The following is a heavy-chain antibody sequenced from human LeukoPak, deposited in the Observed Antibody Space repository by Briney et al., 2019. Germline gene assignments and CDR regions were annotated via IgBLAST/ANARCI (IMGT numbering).Heavy chain of an antibody. CDR3: ARDGTVAAAGLDY. Sequence: GGSLRLSCAASGFTFSSYSMNWVRQAPGKGLEWVSSISSSSSYIYYADSAEGRFPISRDNAQNSLYLQRNSRRAEDTAVYYGARDGTVAAAGLDYWGQGTLVTVSS. V-gene: IGHV3-21*01. J-gene: IGHJ4*02. D-gene: IGHD6-13*01. CDR1: GFTFSSYS. CDR2: ISSSSSYI.